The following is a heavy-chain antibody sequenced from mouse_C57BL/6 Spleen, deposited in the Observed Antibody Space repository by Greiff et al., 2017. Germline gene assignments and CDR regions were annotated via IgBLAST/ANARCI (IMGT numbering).Heavy chain of an antibody. CDR2: IDPANGNT. CDR1: GFNIKNTY. CDR3: ALIYYDYEGWFAD. V-gene: IGHV14-3*01. D-gene: IGHD2-4*01. J-gene: IGHJ3*01. Sequence: EVQLQESVAELVRPGASVKLSCTASGFNIKNTYMHWVKQRPEQGLEWIGRIDPANGNTKYAPKFQGKATITADTSSNTAYLQLSSLTSDDAAIYYCALIYYDYEGWFADWGQGALVTVSA.